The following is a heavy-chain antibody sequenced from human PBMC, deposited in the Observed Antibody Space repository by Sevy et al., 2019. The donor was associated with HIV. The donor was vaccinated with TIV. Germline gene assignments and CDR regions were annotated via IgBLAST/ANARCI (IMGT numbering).Heavy chain of an antibody. V-gene: IGHV3-49*03. Sequence: GSLRLSCTASGFTFGDYAMSWFRQAPGKGLEWVGFIRSKAYGGTTEYAASVKGRFTISRDDSKSIAYLQMNSLKTEDTAVYYCTRDLPRYSSGWYGVRWFDPWGQGTLVTVSS. D-gene: IGHD6-19*01. CDR2: IRSKAYGGTT. CDR1: GFTFGDYA. CDR3: TRDLPRYSSGWYGVRWFDP. J-gene: IGHJ5*02.